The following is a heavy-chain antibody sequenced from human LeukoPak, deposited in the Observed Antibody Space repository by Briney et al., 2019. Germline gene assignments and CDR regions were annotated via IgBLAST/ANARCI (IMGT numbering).Heavy chain of an antibody. J-gene: IGHJ4*02. Sequence: SETLSLTCAVSGGSISSRNWWSWVRQPPGKGLEWIGEIYHSGSTNYNPSLKTRVTISVDKSKNQFSLKLSSVTAADTAVYYCARASHDYGDYSHFDYWGQGTLVTVSS. D-gene: IGHD4-17*01. CDR2: IYHSGST. CDR1: GGSISSRNW. V-gene: IGHV4-4*02. CDR3: ARASHDYGDYSHFDY.